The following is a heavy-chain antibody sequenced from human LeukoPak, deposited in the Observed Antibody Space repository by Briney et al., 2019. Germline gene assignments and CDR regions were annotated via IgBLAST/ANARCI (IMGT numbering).Heavy chain of an antibody. J-gene: IGHJ4*02. CDR3: SREFNGSPDY. CDR1: GGSISSNAYY. D-gene: IGHD6-25*01. Sequence: SETLSLTCTVSGGSISSNAYYWSWIRQPPGKGLEWIGSIRYSGRTYYRPSLKSRVTLSVDTSKNQLLLNLRSVTAADTAMYYCSREFNGSPDYLGQGTLVTVSS. V-gene: IGHV4-39*02. CDR2: IRYSGRT.